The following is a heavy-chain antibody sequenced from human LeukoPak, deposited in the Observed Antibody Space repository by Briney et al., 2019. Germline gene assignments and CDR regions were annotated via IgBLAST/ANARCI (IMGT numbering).Heavy chain of an antibody. Sequence: PGGSLRLSCAASGFTFNNYAMSWVRQAPGKGLEWVSAISGSDAGTYYADSVKGRFTISRDNSKNTLYLQMNSLRAEDTAVYYCAKDRMVYATESYFDYWGQGTLVTVSS. CDR1: GFTFNNYA. CDR2: ISGSDAGT. D-gene: IGHD2-8*01. CDR3: AKDRMVYATESYFDY. V-gene: IGHV3-23*01. J-gene: IGHJ4*02.